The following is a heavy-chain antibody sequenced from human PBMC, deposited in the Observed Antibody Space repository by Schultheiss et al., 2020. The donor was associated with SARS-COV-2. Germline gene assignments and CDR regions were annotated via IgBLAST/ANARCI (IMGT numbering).Heavy chain of an antibody. CDR2: IYYSGST. CDR3: ARDRCSGGSCYPNWFDP. Sequence: SETLSLTCTVSGGSISSYYWSWIRQPPGKGLEWIGYIYYSGSTNYNPSLKSRVTISVDTSKNQFSLKLSSVTAADTAVYYCARDRCSGGSCYPNWFDPWGQGTLVTVSS. J-gene: IGHJ5*02. CDR1: GGSISSYY. D-gene: IGHD2-15*01. V-gene: IGHV4-59*01.